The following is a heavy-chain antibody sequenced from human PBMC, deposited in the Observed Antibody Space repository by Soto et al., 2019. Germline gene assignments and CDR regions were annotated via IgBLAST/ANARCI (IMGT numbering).Heavy chain of an antibody. Sequence: GGSLRLSCAASGFTFSSHWMHWVRQAPGKGLVWVSRIGPSGSGTRDADSVQGRFTISRDNARNTLYLQMNSLRDEDTAVYYCTRDNNWSYDYWGQGILVTVSS. V-gene: IGHV3-74*01. CDR1: GFTFSSHW. J-gene: IGHJ4*02. D-gene: IGHD1-1*01. CDR3: TRDNNWSYDY. CDR2: IGPSGSGT.